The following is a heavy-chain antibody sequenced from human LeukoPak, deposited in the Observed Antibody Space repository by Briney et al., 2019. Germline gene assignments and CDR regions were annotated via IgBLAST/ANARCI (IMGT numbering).Heavy chain of an antibody. CDR2: INPSGGST. Sequence: ASVKVSCKASGYTFTSYYMHWVRQAPGQGREWMEIINPSGGSTSYAQKFQGRVTMTRDTSPSTVYMELSSLRSEATAVYYCARDRSRQQLWGLVKKYFDSWGQGTLVTVSS. V-gene: IGHV1-46*01. CDR1: GYTFTSYY. J-gene: IGHJ5*01. CDR3: ARDRSRQQLWGLVKKYFDS. D-gene: IGHD6-13*01.